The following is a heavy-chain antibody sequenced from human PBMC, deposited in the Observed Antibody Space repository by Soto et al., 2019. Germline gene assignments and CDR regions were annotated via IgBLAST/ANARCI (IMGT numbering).Heavy chain of an antibody. V-gene: IGHV3-33*06. CDR3: VKHLADYESGAFRWLDA. CDR2: ISSDEKIK. Sequence: GGSLRLSCVASGFIFSNFGMHWVRQAPGKGLEWVAVISSDEKIKQYADSVRGRFTISRDNSKSSLYLQMNSLRADDTAVYYFVKHLADYESGAFRWLDAWGHGTLVTVSS. D-gene: IGHD3-16*01. J-gene: IGHJ5*01. CDR1: GFIFSNFG.